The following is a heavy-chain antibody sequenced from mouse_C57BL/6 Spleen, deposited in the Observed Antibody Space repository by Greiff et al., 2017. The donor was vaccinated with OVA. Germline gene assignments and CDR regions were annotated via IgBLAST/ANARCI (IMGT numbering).Heavy chain of an antibody. CDR1: GFTFTDYY. CDR2: IRNKANGYTT. CDR3: ARYDDGYYYAMDY. V-gene: IGHV7-3*01. Sequence: EVHLVESGGGLVQPGGSLSLSCAASGFTFTDYYMSWVRQPPGKALEWLGFIRNKANGYTTEYSASVKGRFTISRDNSQSILYLQMNALRAEDSATYYCARYDDGYYYAMDYWGQGTSVTVSS. J-gene: IGHJ4*01. D-gene: IGHD2-3*01.